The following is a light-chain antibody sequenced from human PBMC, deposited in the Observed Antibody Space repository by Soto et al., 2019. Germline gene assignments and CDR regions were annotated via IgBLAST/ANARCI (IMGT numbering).Light chain of an antibody. J-gene: IGKJ1*01. CDR3: QQSYETPRT. Sequence: DIQMTQSPSSLSASVGDRVTITCRASQTISTYLNWYQHKPGSAPKLLISTASTLQTGVPSRFTGSGSGAEFTLSISTLLPEDVATYYCQQSYETPRTFGQGTNVEI. CDR1: QTISTY. CDR2: TAS. V-gene: IGKV1-39*01.